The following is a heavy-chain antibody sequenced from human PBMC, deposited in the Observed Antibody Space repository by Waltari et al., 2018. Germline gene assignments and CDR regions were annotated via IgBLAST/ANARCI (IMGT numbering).Heavy chain of an antibody. CDR3: ARRQLSSPEE. V-gene: IGHV4-38-2*01. CDR1: GYSISSGYF. J-gene: IGHJ4*02. Sequence: QVQLQESGPGLVTPSRTLSLSCLVSGYSISSGYFWEWVRQPPGQGLEWIASIHRSGDTYYSPALKSRFTISVDTSRNQFSLNLSSVTASDTAVYYCARRQLSSPEEWGQGTLVIVSS. CDR2: IHRSGDT. D-gene: IGHD6-19*01.